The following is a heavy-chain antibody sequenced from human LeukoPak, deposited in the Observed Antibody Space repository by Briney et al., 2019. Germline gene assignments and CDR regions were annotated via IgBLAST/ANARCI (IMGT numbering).Heavy chain of an antibody. CDR1: GYTFTGYY. Sequence: GASVKVSCKASGYTFTGYYMHWVRQAPGQGLEWMGWINPNSGGANYAQKFQGRVTMTRDTSISTAYMELSRLRSDDTAVYYCAREDFWSGSGWFDPWGRGTLVTVSS. CDR2: INPNSGGA. D-gene: IGHD3-3*01. V-gene: IGHV1-2*02. J-gene: IGHJ5*02. CDR3: AREDFWSGSGWFDP.